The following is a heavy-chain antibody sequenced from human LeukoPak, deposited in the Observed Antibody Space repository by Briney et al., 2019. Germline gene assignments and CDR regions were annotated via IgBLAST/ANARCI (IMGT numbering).Heavy chain of an antibody. Sequence: GGSLRLSCAASGFTFSSYWMHWVRQAPGKGLVGVSRINSDGSSTSYADSVKGRFTISRDNAKNTLYLQMNSLRAEDTAVYYCARDSDSSGWSPTGVDYWGQGALVTVSS. D-gene: IGHD6-19*01. CDR1: GFTFSSYW. CDR3: ARDSDSSGWSPTGVDY. J-gene: IGHJ4*02. V-gene: IGHV3-74*01. CDR2: INSDGSST.